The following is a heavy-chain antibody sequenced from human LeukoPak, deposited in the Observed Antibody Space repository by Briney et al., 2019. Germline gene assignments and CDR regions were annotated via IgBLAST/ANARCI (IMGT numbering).Heavy chain of an antibody. CDR3: AKESNAFDI. Sequence: GGSLRLSCAASGFTFSSFDMHWVRQAPGKGLEWVAVITDDGSDKYYADSVKGRFTISSDNSKNMLYLQMNSLRAEDTAVYYCAKESNAFDIWGQGTMVTVSS. CDR1: GFTFSSFD. V-gene: IGHV3-30*18. J-gene: IGHJ3*02. CDR2: ITDDGSDK.